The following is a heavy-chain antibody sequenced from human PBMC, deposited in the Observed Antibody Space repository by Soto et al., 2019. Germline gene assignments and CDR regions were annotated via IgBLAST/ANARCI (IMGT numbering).Heavy chain of an antibody. Sequence: QVQLVESGGGVVQPGRSLRLSCAASGFTFSKYTMHWVRQAPGKGLEWVAAISDDGSNTYYADSVKGRFTISRDNSKNTLYLQMNSLSNEDTAVHYCAREVYYDFWSGFNTHTYYFDDWGQGTLVTVYS. V-gene: IGHV3-30-3*01. D-gene: IGHD3-3*01. CDR3: AREVYYDFWSGFNTHTYYFDD. CDR2: ISDDGSNT. CDR1: GFTFSKYT. J-gene: IGHJ4*02.